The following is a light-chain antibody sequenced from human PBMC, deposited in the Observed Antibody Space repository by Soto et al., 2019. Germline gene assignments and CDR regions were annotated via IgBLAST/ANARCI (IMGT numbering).Light chain of an antibody. CDR3: QQYSSSSRT. Sequence: DIQMTQSPSTLSASIRDRVTITCRASQSISTWLAWYQQKPGKTPNLLIYKASRLETGVPSRFSASGSGTEFTLTISSLQPDDFATYYCQQYSSSSRTFGQGTKVDIK. J-gene: IGKJ1*01. V-gene: IGKV1-5*03. CDR2: KAS. CDR1: QSISTW.